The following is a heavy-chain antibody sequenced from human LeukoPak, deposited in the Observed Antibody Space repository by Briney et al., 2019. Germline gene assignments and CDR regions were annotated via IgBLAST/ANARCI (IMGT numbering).Heavy chain of an antibody. Sequence: SETLSLTCTVSGGSISSSSYYWGWIRQPPGKGLEWIGSIYYSGSTYYNPSLKSRVTISVDTSRNQFSLKLSSVTAADTAAYYCARPYYDSSGCPGVLDYWGQGTLVTVSS. CDR2: IYYSGST. D-gene: IGHD3-22*01. CDR3: ARPYYDSSGCPGVLDY. J-gene: IGHJ4*02. V-gene: IGHV4-39*01. CDR1: GGSISSSSYY.